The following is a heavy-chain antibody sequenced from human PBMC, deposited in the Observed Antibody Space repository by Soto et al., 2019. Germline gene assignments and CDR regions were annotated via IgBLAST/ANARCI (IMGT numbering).Heavy chain of an antibody. Sequence: SVKVSCKASGGTFTGNPISWVRQAPGRGLEWMGGIIPMFGTTNYAQKFQGRVTITADESTTTAYMELNSPRSEDTAVYYCARENSIASLSYYYGMEVGGQGTTVTVSS. J-gene: IGHJ6*02. D-gene: IGHD6-6*01. V-gene: IGHV1-69*13. CDR2: IIPMFGTT. CDR3: ARENSIASLSYYYGMEV. CDR1: GGTFTGNP.